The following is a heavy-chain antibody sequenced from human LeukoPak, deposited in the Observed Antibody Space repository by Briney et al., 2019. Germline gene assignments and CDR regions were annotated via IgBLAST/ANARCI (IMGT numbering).Heavy chain of an antibody. CDR1: GYTFTSYY. Sequence: ASVKVSCKASGYTFTSYYMHWVRQAPGQGLEWMGIINPSGGRTSYEQKFQGRVTMTRDTSTSTVYMELSSLRSEDTAVYYCASIVVVPAPREDAFDIWGQGTMVTVSS. V-gene: IGHV1-46*01. CDR2: INPSGGRT. CDR3: ASIVVVPAPREDAFDI. J-gene: IGHJ3*02. D-gene: IGHD2-2*01.